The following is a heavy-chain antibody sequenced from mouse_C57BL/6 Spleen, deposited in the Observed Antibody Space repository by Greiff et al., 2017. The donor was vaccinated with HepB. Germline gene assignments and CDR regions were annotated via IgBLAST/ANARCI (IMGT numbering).Heavy chain of an antibody. V-gene: IGHV5-6*01. CDR2: ISSGGSYT. CDR3: ARQRDYYGSEDYFDY. Sequence: EVMLVESGGDLVKPGGSLKLSCAASGFTFSSYGMSWVRQTPDKRLEWVATISSGGSYTYYPDSVKGRFTISRDNAKNTLYLQMSSLKSEDTAMYYCARQRDYYGSEDYFDYWGQGTTLTVSS. D-gene: IGHD1-1*01. J-gene: IGHJ2*01. CDR1: GFTFSSYG.